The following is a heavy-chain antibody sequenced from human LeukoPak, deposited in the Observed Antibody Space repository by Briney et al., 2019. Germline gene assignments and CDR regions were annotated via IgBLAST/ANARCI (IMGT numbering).Heavy chain of an antibody. D-gene: IGHD4-17*01. J-gene: IGHJ4*02. Sequence: ASVKVSCKASGYTFTSYDINWVRQATGQGLEWMGWMNPNSGNTGYAQKFQGRVTMTRNTSISTAYMELSSLRSEDTAVYYCARRRPDYGELFDYWGQGTLVTVSS. CDR2: MNPNSGNT. CDR1: GYTFTSYD. CDR3: ARRRPDYGELFDY. V-gene: IGHV1-8*01.